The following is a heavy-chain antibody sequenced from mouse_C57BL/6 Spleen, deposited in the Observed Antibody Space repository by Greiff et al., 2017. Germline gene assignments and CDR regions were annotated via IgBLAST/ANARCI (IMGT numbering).Heavy chain of an antibody. Sequence: VQLQQSGPGLVKPSQTVFLTCTVTGISITTGNYRWSWIRQFPGNKLEWIGYIYYSGTITYNPSLTSRTTITRDTPKNQFFLEMNSLTAEDTATYYCARVPKQGPYFDYWGQGTTLTVSS. D-gene: IGHD4-1*01. J-gene: IGHJ2*01. CDR3: ARVPKQGPYFDY. V-gene: IGHV3-5*01. CDR1: GISITTGNYR. CDR2: IYYSGTI.